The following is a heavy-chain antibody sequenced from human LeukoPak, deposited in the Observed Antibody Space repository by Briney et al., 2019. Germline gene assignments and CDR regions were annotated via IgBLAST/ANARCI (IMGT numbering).Heavy chain of an antibody. CDR1: GFISSSWW. D-gene: IGHD3-10*01. CDR2: INPDGSDG. V-gene: IGHV3-7*02. J-gene: IGHJ6*02. CDR3: ARGYYNSESYSYYYYRMDV. Sequence: GSVRLSCAASGFISSSWWMTWVRRAPGKGLEWVAVINPDGSDGYYVDSVKGRFTVSRDNAQNSLYLQMNSLRVEDTAVYYCARGYYNSESYSYYYYRMDVWGQGTT.